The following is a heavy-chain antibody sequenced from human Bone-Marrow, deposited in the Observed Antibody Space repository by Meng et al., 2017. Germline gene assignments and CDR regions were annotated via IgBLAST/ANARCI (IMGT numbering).Heavy chain of an antibody. V-gene: IGHV4-59*01. CDR2: IYYSGST. Sequence: GSLRLSCTVSGGSISSYYWSWIRQPPGKGLEWIGYIYYSGSTNYNPSLKSRVTISVDTSKNQFSLKLSSVTAADTAVYYCARESGSYFRVDYWGQGTLVTVSS. CDR1: GGSISSYY. J-gene: IGHJ4*02. D-gene: IGHD1-26*01. CDR3: ARESGSYFRVDY.